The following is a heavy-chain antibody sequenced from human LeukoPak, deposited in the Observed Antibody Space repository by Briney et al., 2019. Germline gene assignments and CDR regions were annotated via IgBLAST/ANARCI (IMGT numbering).Heavy chain of an antibody. CDR3: ARKTGLADFDY. D-gene: IGHD2-15*01. CDR2: ISSSGSSI. V-gene: IGHV3-11*04. Sequence: GGSLRLSCAASGFNFGDYYMSWIRQAPGKGLEWVSYISSSGSSIYYADSVKGRFTISRDNAKNSLFVQMNSLRAEDTAVYYCARKTGLADFDYWGQGTLVTVS. J-gene: IGHJ4*02. CDR1: GFNFGDYY.